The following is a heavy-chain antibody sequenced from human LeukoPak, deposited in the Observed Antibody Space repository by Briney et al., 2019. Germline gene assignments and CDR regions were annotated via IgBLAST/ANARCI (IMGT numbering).Heavy chain of an antibody. CDR3: AKVHCISINCNHIWTYFDY. J-gene: IGHJ4*02. D-gene: IGHD2-2*01. CDR2: ITVNNGYT. CDR1: GYTFTSHG. V-gene: IGHV1-18*01. Sequence: GASVKVSCKAAGYTFTSHGFIWLRQAPGQGLEWMGWITVNNGYTKYAQELQGRVTMTTDTSTSTAYMELRSLRSDDTAVYYCAKVHCISINCNHIWTYFDYWGQGTLVTVSS.